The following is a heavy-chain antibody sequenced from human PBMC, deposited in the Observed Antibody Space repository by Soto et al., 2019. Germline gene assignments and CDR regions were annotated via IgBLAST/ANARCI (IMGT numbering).Heavy chain of an antibody. CDR2: IYYSGST. CDR1: SACISSYY. J-gene: IGHJ6*02. CDR3: ARSYYYGSGSLHGMDV. V-gene: IGHV4-59*01. D-gene: IGHD3-10*01. Sequence: SETLSLACTVSSACISSYYCSWIRQPPGKGLEWIGYIYYSGSTNYNPSLKSRVTISVDTSKNQLSLKLSSVTAADTAVYYCARSYYYGSGSLHGMDVWGQGTTVTVSS.